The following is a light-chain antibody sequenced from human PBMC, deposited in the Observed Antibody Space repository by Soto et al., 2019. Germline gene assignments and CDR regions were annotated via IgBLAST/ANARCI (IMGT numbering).Light chain of an antibody. J-gene: IGKJ2*01. V-gene: IGKV3-20*01. CDR2: GAS. CDR3: QKYGSSPPYT. CDR1: QSVSSRY. Sequence: EIVLTQSPGTLSLSPGERATLSCRASQSVSSRYLAWYQQKPGQAPRLLMYGASSRATGIPDRFSGSGSGTDFTLTISRLEPEDFAVYYCQKYGSSPPYTLGQGTKLEIK.